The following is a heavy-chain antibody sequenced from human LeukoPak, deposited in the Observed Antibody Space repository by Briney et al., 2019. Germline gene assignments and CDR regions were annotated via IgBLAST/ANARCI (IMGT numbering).Heavy chain of an antibody. CDR2: IYSGGGT. J-gene: IGHJ4*02. D-gene: IGHD1-20*01. Sequence: GGSLRLSCAASGFTVSNSYMNWVRQAPGKGLEWVSLIYSGGGTYYSDSVKGRFTISRDNAKNSLYLQMNSLRAEDTAVYYCARDQHNWNADYWGQGTLVTVSS. CDR3: ARDQHNWNADY. CDR1: GFTVSNSY. V-gene: IGHV3-66*01.